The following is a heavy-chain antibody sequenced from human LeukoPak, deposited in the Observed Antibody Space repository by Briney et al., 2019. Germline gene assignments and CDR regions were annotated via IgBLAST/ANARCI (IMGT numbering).Heavy chain of an antibody. Sequence: ASVKVSCKASGYTFTSYDINWVRQATGQGLEWMGWMNPNSGNTGYAQKFQGRVTMTRDTSISTAYMELSSLRSEDTAVYYCARVIGYCSGGSCYSEKPDHWGQGTLVTVSS. D-gene: IGHD2-15*01. V-gene: IGHV1-8*01. CDR1: GYTFTSYD. CDR2: MNPNSGNT. CDR3: ARVIGYCSGGSCYSEKPDH. J-gene: IGHJ4*02.